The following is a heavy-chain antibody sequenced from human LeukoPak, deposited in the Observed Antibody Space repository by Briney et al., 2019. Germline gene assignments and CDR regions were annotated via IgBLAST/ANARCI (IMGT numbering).Heavy chain of an antibody. D-gene: IGHD3-3*01. Sequence: ASVKVSCKASGYTFTGYYMHWVRQAPGQGLEWMGWINPNSGGTNYAQKFQGRVTMTRDTSISTAYMELSRLRSDDTAVYYCARSSYIRYYDFWSGYPAGENWFDPWGQGTLVTVSS. CDR1: GYTFTGYY. V-gene: IGHV1-2*02. J-gene: IGHJ5*02. CDR3: ARSSYIRYYDFWSGYPAGENWFDP. CDR2: INPNSGGT.